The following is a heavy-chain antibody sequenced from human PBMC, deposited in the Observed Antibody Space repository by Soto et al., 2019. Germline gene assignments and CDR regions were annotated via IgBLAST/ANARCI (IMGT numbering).Heavy chain of an antibody. D-gene: IGHD6-19*01. CDR3: AKAPQGGWHRGWFDP. CDR1: GFTFSSYA. J-gene: IGHJ5*02. V-gene: IGHV3-23*01. CDR2: ISGSGGST. Sequence: EVQLLESGGGLVQPGGSLRLSCAASGFTFSSYAMSWVRQAPGKGLEWVSAISGSGGSTYYADSVKGRFTISRDNSKNTLYLQMNSRRAEDTAVYYCAKAPQGGWHRGWFDPWGQGTLVTVSS.